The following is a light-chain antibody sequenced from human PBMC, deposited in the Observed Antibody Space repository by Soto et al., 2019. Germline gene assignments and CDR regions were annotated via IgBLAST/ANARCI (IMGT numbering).Light chain of an antibody. Sequence: EIVLTQSPGTLSLSPGERANLSCRASQSVSSSYLAWYQQKPGQAPRLLIYGASSRATGIPDRFSGSGSGTDFTLTISRLEPEDFAVYYCQQCDGSTMLTCGGVTKLELK. V-gene: IGKV3-20*01. J-gene: IGKJ4*01. CDR3: QQCDGSTMLT. CDR1: QSVSSSY. CDR2: GAS.